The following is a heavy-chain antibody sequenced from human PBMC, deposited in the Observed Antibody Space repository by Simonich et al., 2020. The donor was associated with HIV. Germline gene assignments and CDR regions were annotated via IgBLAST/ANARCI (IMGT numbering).Heavy chain of an antibody. J-gene: IGHJ6*03. CDR2: MKPQSGGT. Sequence: QVQLVQSGAEARKPGASVKVSCKASGYTFTGYFVHWVRQAPGQGLEYLERMKPQSGGTNYAQKFQGRVTMTRDTSSTTAYMELSRLRSDDTAVYYCARLPRQRDYNWGELFYYMDVWGKGTAVTVSS. CDR1: GYTFTGYF. V-gene: IGHV1-2*06. CDR3: ARLPRQRDYNWGELFYYMDV. D-gene: IGHD1-1*01.